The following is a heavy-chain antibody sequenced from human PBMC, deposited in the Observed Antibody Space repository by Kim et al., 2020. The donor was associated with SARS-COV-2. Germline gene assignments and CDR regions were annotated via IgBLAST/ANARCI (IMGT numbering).Heavy chain of an antibody. V-gene: IGHV1-24*01. D-gene: IGHD2-2*01. Sequence: ASVKVSCKVSGYTLTELSMHWVRQAPGKGLEWMGGFDPEDGETIYAQKFQGRVTMTEDTSTDTAYMELSSLRSEDTAVYYCATEDIVVVPAAFRGCFQHWGQGTLVTVSS. J-gene: IGHJ1*01. CDR3: ATEDIVVVPAAFRGCFQH. CDR1: GYTLTELS. CDR2: FDPEDGET.